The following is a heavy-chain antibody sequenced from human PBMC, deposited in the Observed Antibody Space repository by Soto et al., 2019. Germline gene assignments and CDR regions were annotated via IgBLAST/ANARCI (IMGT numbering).Heavy chain of an antibody. CDR3: ARLLTSGEPPFDY. D-gene: IGHD1-20*01. CDR1: GYTYTSYD. J-gene: IGHJ4*02. Sequence: ASVKVSCKDSGYTYTSYDINWVRQATGQGLEWMGWMNPNSGNTGYAQKFQGRVTMTRNTSISTAYMELSSLRSEDTAVYYCARLLTSGEPPFDYWGQGTLVTVSS. CDR2: MNPNSGNT. V-gene: IGHV1-8*01.